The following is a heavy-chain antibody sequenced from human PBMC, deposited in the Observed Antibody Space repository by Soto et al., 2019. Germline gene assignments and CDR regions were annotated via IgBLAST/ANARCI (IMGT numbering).Heavy chain of an antibody. CDR3: ATVDRSVALVGWFDP. CDR2: IIPVSGTA. D-gene: IGHD2-8*02. Sequence: QVHLEQSGAEVKKPGSSVKVSCKFSGGTFSSYVIIWVRQAPGQGLEWRGGIIPVSGTANYAQKFHGRVTISAAAATNTAYMELSSVRFDDTAVYYCATVDRSVALVGWFDPWGQGTLVTVSS. V-gene: IGHV1-69*01. J-gene: IGHJ5*02. CDR1: GGTFSSYV.